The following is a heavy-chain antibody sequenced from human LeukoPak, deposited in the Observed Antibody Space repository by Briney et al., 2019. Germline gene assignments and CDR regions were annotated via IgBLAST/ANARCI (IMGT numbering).Heavy chain of an antibody. CDR3: ARQGEMATILDY. V-gene: IGHV4-34*01. CDR2: INHSGST. D-gene: IGHD5-24*01. Sequence: PSETLSLTCAVYGGSFSGYYWSWIRQPPGKGLEWIGEINHSGSTNYNPSLKSRVTISVDTSKNQFSLKLSSVTAADTAVYYCARQGEMATILDYWGQGTLVTVSS. J-gene: IGHJ4*02. CDR1: GGSFSGYY.